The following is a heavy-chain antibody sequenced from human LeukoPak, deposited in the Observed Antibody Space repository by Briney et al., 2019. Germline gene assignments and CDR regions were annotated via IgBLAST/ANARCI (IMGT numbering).Heavy chain of an antibody. CDR2: ISGSGGER. CDR1: GFTFSNYG. D-gene: IGHD4-17*01. CDR3: AKRNDYGDYGAGYFDL. Sequence: PSGGSLRLSCAASGFTFSNYGMSWVRQAPGKGLQWVSGISGSGGERYYTESVKGRFTISRGNSKNTLYLQMNSLRAEDTAVYYCAKRNDYGDYGAGYFDLWGRGTLVTVSS. J-gene: IGHJ2*01. V-gene: IGHV3-23*01.